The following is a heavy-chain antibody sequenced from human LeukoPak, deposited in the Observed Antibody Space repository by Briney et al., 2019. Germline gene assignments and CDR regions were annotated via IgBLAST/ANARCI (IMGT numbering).Heavy chain of an antibody. CDR3: TRVGYIDEGIDY. J-gene: IGHJ4*02. CDR2: IKQDGSKK. V-gene: IGHV3-7*04. D-gene: IGHD5-24*01. Sequence: PGESLSLSCVASGFPFSSYWMTWVRQAPGKGLEWVANIKQDGSKKSYVDSVKGRFTISRDNAKNSLYLQMNSLRAEDTAIYYCTRVGYIDEGIDYWGQGTLVTVSS. CDR1: GFPFSSYW.